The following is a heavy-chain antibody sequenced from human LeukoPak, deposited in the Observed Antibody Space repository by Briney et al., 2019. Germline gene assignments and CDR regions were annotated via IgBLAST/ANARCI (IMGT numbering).Heavy chain of an antibody. D-gene: IGHD2-2*01. CDR2: IYHSGST. CDR3: ARDGPAHTSRWYDYYYGLDV. J-gene: IGHJ6*02. CDR1: GDSIGSYF. V-gene: IGHV4-59*01. Sequence: SETLSLTCTVSGDSIGSYFWSWIRQSPGKGLEWIGHIYHSGSTNYNPSLKSRVTISIDTSKNQFSLKLTSVTSADTAVYYCARDGPAHTSRWYDYYYGLDVWGQGTTVTVSS.